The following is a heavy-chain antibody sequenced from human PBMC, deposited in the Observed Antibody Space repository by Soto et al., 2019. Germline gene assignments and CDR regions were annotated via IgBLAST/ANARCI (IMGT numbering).Heavy chain of an antibody. CDR3: AKDSYYYDSSGYSIDY. CDR1: GFTFSSYG. CDR2: ISYDGSNK. V-gene: IGHV3-30*18. Sequence: LRLSCAASGFTFSSYGMHWVRQAPGKGLEWVAVISYDGSNKYYADSVKGRFTISRDNSKNTLYLQMNSLRAEDTAVYYCAKDSYYYDSSGYSIDYWGQGTLVTVSS. J-gene: IGHJ4*02. D-gene: IGHD3-22*01.